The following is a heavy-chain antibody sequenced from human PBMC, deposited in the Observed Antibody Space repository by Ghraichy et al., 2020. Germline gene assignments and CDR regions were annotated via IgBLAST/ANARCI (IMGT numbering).Heavy chain of an antibody. V-gene: IGHV3-21*01. CDR3: ATTADYLYFDY. D-gene: IGHD4-11*01. J-gene: IGHJ4*02. Sequence: ETLSLTCAASGFTFSSYSMNWVRQAPGKGLEWVSSISSRSDYIYYADSLKGRFTVSRDNADNSLFLQMNSLRAEDTAVYYCATTADYLYFDYWGQGTLVTVSS. CDR1: GFTFSSYS. CDR2: ISSRSDYI.